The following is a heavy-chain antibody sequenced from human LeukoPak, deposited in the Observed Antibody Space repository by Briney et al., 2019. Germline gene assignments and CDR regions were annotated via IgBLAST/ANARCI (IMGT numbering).Heavy chain of an antibody. D-gene: IGHD6-6*01. CDR1: GFTFITYA. Sequence: GGSLRLSCAAPGFTFITYAMSWVRQAPGKGLEWVSSISAGGGSTYYADSVKGRFTISRDNSKNTLYLQMNSLRAEDTAVYYCEKGGSNVSSSKYYFDYWGQGTLVTVSS. CDR3: EKGGSNVSSSKYYFDY. J-gene: IGHJ4*02. V-gene: IGHV3-23*01. CDR2: ISAGGGST.